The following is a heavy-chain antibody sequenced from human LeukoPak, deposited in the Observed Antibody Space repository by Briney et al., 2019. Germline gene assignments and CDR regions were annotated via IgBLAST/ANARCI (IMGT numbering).Heavy chain of an antibody. Sequence: GGSLRLSCAASGFTFSSYGMHWVRQAPGKGLEWVSSISSSSSYIYYADSVKGRFTISRDNAKNSLYLQMNSLRAEDTAVYHCVKGTGIDYWGQGTLVTVSS. J-gene: IGHJ4*02. CDR1: GFTFSSYG. V-gene: IGHV3-21*01. CDR2: ISSSSSYI. CDR3: VKGTGIDY. D-gene: IGHD7-27*01.